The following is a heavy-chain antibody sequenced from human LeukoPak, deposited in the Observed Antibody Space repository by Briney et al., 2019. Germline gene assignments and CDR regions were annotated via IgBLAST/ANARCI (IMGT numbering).Heavy chain of an antibody. Sequence: SETLSLTCTVSGGSISRYYWSWIRQPPGKGLEWIGYKDYSGSTYYNPSLKSRVTISVDTSKNQFSLKLSSVTAADTAVYYCARQVAALCLDYWGQGTLVTVSS. CDR2: KDYSGST. CDR3: ARQVAALCLDY. V-gene: IGHV4-59*08. J-gene: IGHJ4*02. D-gene: IGHD6-19*01. CDR1: GGSISRYY.